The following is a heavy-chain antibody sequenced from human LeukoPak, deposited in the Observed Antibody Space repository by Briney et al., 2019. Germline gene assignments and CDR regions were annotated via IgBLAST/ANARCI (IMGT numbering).Heavy chain of an antibody. Sequence: GGSLRLSCAASGFTFSSYGMSWVRQAPGKGLEWVSSIDTSSSYIYYADSVKGRFTISRDNTKNSLYLQMDSLRAEDTAVYYCARADYDFWTGDFYYMDVWGKGTTVTVSS. J-gene: IGHJ6*03. D-gene: IGHD3-3*01. CDR3: ARADYDFWTGDFYYMDV. CDR2: IDTSSSYI. CDR1: GFTFSSYG. V-gene: IGHV3-21*01.